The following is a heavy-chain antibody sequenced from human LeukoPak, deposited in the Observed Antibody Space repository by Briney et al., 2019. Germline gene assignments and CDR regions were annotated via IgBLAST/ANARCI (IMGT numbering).Heavy chain of an antibody. D-gene: IGHD6-19*01. J-gene: IGHJ4*02. CDR2: IYYSGST. CDR3: ATTRQQWLVVYYSDY. V-gene: IGHV4-39*07. CDR1: GGSISSSSYY. Sequence: SETLSLTCTVSGGSISSSSYYWGWIRQPPGKGLEWIGSIYYSGSTYYNPSLKSRVTISVDTSKNQFSLKLSSVTAADTAVYYCATTRQQWLVVYYSDYWGQGTLVTVSS.